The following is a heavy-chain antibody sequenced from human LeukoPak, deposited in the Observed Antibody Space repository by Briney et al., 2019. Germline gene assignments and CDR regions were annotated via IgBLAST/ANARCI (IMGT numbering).Heavy chain of an antibody. V-gene: IGHV3-7*01. CDR1: GFSFRNSW. J-gene: IGHJ5*02. CDR2: IKRDETEI. CDR3: ARLNWDDGEVSGFDQ. Sequence: GGSLRLSCAASGFSFRNSWMSWVRQAPGMGLEWVANIKRDETEIYYADSVKGRFTISRDNAKRSLYLQMSILRVEDTALYYCARLNWDDGEVSGFDQWGQGILVTVSS. D-gene: IGHD1-26*01.